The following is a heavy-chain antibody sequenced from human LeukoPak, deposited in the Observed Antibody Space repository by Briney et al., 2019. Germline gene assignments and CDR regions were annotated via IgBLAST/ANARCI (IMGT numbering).Heavy chain of an antibody. CDR1: GFTFSSYA. V-gene: IGHV3-23*01. CDR3: AKDGGGYNSPFDY. CDR2: ISGSGGST. J-gene: IGHJ4*02. Sequence: SGGSLRLSCAASGFTFSSYAMSWVRQAPGKGLEWVSAISGSGGSTYYADSVKGRFTISRDNSKNTLYLQMNSLRAEDTAVYYCAKDGGGYNSPFDYWGQGTLVTVSS. D-gene: IGHD5-24*01.